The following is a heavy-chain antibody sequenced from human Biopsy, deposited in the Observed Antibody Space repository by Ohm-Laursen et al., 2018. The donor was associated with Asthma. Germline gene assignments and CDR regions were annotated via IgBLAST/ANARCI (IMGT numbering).Heavy chain of an antibody. J-gene: IGHJ5*02. D-gene: IGHD2/OR15-2a*01. CDR3: ARDESFSMASGSWFDP. Sequence: SLRLSCAASGFTFDDYGMSWVRQAPGKGLDWVSGINWNGGSTGYADSVKGRFTISRDNAKNSLYLQMNSLRPEDTAVYYCARDESFSMASGSWFDPWGQGTLVTVSS. CDR2: INWNGGST. CDR1: GFTFDDYG. V-gene: IGHV3-20*04.